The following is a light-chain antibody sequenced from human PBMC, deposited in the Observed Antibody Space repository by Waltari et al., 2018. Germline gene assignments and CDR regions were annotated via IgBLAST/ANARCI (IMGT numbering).Light chain of an antibody. Sequence: DIQMTQSPSSLSASVGDRVIITCRASQTVSTFLNWYQQKPGKAPALLIYGASSMQCGVPSRFSGSGSGTDFTLTISSLQPEDFATYFCQQSYSSPLTFGAGTKVEI. CDR1: QTVSTF. CDR3: QQSYSSPLT. J-gene: IGKJ4*01. V-gene: IGKV1-39*01. CDR2: GAS.